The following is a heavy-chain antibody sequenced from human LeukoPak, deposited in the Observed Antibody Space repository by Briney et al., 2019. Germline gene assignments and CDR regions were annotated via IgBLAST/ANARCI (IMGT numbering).Heavy chain of an antibody. CDR1: GFTFSTYA. Sequence: GGSLRLSCAASGFTFSTYAMSWVRQAPGKGLEWFSAISGSGVSTYYADSVKGRFTISRDTSNNTLYLQMNSLRAEDTAVYYCARVYYYDSSGLDYWGQGTLVTVSS. J-gene: IGHJ4*02. CDR2: ISGSGVST. CDR3: ARVYYYDSSGLDY. D-gene: IGHD3-22*01. V-gene: IGHV3-23*01.